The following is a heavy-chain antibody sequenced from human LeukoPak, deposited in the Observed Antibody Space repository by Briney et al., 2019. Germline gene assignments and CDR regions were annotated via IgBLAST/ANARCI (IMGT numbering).Heavy chain of an antibody. V-gene: IGHV1-69*04. CDR2: IIPILGIA. Sequence: ASVKVSCKASGGTFSSYAISWVRQAPGQGLEWMGRIIPILGIANYAQKFQGRVTITADKSTSTAYMELSSLRSEDTAVYYCARDGQDIVVVVAAPSGDYYGMDVWGQGTTVTVSS. J-gene: IGHJ6*02. D-gene: IGHD2-15*01. CDR1: GGTFSSYA. CDR3: ARDGQDIVVVVAAPSGDYYGMDV.